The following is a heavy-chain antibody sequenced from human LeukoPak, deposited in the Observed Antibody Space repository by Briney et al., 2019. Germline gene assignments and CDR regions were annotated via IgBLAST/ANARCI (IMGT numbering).Heavy chain of an antibody. CDR1: GFTFSSYS. J-gene: IGHJ6*02. D-gene: IGHD3-22*01. CDR2: MSSSSRYI. V-gene: IGHV3-21*01. Sequence: GGSLRLSCAASGFTFSSYSMNWVRRAPGKGMEGVSSMSSSSRYIYYADSVKGRFTISRDNAKNSLYLQMNSLRAEDTAVYYCARDRYDSSGYYYGPIYYYYGMDVWGQGTTVTVSS. CDR3: ARDRYDSSGYYYGPIYYYYGMDV.